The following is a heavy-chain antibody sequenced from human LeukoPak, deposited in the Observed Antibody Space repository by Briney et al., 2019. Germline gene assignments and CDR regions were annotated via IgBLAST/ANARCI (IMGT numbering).Heavy chain of an antibody. CDR1: GGSISNYL. D-gene: IGHD3-10*01. V-gene: IGHV4-59*01. Sequence: SETLSLTCTVSGGSISNYLWSWIRQSPGQGPEWIGYISSSGTNYNPSLGSLVTISVDTSKNQFSLKLSSVTAADTAVYYCARDKSLRGNWFGNDYWGQGTLVTVSS. J-gene: IGHJ4*02. CDR3: ARDKSLRGNWFGNDY. CDR2: ISSSGT.